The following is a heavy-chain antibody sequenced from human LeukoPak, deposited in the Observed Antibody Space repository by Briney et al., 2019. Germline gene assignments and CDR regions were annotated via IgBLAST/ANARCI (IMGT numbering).Heavy chain of an antibody. CDR1: GFTFSNAW. CDR2: IKSKTDGGTT. CDR3: TTDPERLFES. J-gene: IGHJ4*02. Sequence: GGSLRLSCAASGFTFSNAWMSWVRQAPGKGLEWAGRIKSKTDGGTTDYAAPVKGRFTISRDDSKNTLYLQMNSLKTEDTAVYYCTTDPERLFESWGQGTLVTVSS. V-gene: IGHV3-15*01. D-gene: IGHD1-1*01.